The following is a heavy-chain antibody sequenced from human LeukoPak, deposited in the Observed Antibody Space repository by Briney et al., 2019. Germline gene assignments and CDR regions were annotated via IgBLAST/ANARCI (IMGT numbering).Heavy chain of an antibody. V-gene: IGHV1-18*01. CDR2: ITTYNGDK. CDR1: GYTLSEYG. CDR3: ARDCSNGVCFPRDY. J-gene: IGHJ4*02. D-gene: IGHD2-8*01. Sequence: ASVKVSCKASGYTLSEYGISWVRRAPGQGLEWLGVITTYNGDKKYSQKFQGRVTMTTDTSTSTYYMELRSLRSDDTAVYYCARDCSNGVCFPRDYWGQGTLVTVST.